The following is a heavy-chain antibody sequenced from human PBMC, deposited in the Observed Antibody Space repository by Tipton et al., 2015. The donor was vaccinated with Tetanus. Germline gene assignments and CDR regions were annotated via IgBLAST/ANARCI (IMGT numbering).Heavy chain of an antibody. V-gene: IGHV4-34*01. Sequence: TLSLTCAVSGGSFSGSYWSWIRQSPGKGLEWIGEVNHGGTSNYNPSLKSRVSISVDKSKNQFSLKVDSVTAADTAVYYCARGDYCSSNNYQGWLYSGLDVWGQGTTVTVSS. CDR2: VNHGGTS. D-gene: IGHD2-2*01. J-gene: IGHJ6*02. CDR1: GGSFSGSY. CDR3: ARGDYCSSNNYQGWLYSGLDV.